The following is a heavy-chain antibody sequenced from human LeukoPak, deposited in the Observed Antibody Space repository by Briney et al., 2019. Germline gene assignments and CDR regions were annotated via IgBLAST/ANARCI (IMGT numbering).Heavy chain of an antibody. CDR2: IYYSGNT. J-gene: IGHJ4*02. D-gene: IGHD6-13*01. CDR1: GASISSYY. CDR3: ARGRPGLSAADDFDY. V-gene: IGHV4-59*12. Sequence: SETLSLTCTVSGASISSYYWNWIRQPPGKGLEWIGYIYYSGNTNYNPSLKSRVTMSVDTSKNQFSLKVTSVTAADTAVYYCARGRPGLSAADDFDYWGQGTLVTVS.